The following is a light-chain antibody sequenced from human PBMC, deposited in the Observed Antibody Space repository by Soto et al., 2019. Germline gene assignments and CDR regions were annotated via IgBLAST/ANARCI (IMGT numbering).Light chain of an antibody. Sequence: QSALAQPASMSGSPGQSITISCTGSGSDIATFNYVSWYQQYPGKAPKLLIYQVTSRASGVSHRFSGSKSGNTAALTISGLQTEDEADYYCTSYTNRITFEYVFGTGTKVTVL. J-gene: IGLJ1*01. CDR3: TSYTNRITFEYV. CDR1: GSDIATFNY. V-gene: IGLV2-14*01. CDR2: QVT.